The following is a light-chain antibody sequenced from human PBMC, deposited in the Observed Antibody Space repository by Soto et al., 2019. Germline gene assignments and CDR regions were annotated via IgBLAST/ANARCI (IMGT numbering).Light chain of an antibody. CDR3: MKGTHWPPYT. CDR1: QSLAYIDGNTY. V-gene: IGKV2-30*01. J-gene: IGKJ2*01. Sequence: DVVMTQSPLSLPVTLGQPASISCRSSQSLAYIDGNTYLNWFHQRPGQSPSRLIYQVSNRDSGVPDRIGGSGSGTELTQKISRVESDGVGVYYCMKGTHWPPYTFGQGTKLEI. CDR2: QVS.